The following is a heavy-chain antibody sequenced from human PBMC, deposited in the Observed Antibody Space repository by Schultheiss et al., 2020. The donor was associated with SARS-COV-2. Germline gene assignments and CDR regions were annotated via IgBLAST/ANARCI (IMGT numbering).Heavy chain of an antibody. CDR2: IYYSGST. D-gene: IGHD3-16*01. Sequence: SETLSLTCTVSGGSISSGAYYWSWIRQHPGKGLEWIGYIYYSGSTYYNPSLKSLVSISVDTSKNQFSLKLSSVTAADTAVYYCARVGGHPVYNWFDPWGQGTLVTVSS. CDR3: ARVGGHPVYNWFDP. V-gene: IGHV4-31*01. J-gene: IGHJ5*02. CDR1: GGSISSGAYY.